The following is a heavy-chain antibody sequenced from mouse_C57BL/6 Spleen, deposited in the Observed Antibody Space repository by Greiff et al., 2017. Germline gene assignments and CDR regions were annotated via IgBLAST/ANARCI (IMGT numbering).Heavy chain of an antibody. Sequence: VQLQQSGPELVKPGASVKMSCKASGYTFTDYNMHWVKQSHGKSLEWIGYINPNNGGTSYNQKFKGKATLTVNKSSSTAYMELRSLTSEGSAVYYCARQANWDVGGDFDYWGQGTTLTVSS. CDR1: GYTFTDYN. CDR2: INPNNGGT. V-gene: IGHV1-22*01. D-gene: IGHD4-1*01. CDR3: ARQANWDVGGDFDY. J-gene: IGHJ2*01.